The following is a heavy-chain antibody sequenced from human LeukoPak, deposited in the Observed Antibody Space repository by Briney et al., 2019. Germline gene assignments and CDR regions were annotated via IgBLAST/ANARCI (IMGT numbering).Heavy chain of an antibody. CDR1: GFTFSNAW. Sequence: GGSLRLSCAASGFTFSNAWMSWVRQAPWKGLEWVGRIKSKTDGGTTDYAAPVKGRFTISRDDSKNTLYLQMNSLKTEDTAVYYCTTDYSSGWYRDYWGQGTLVTVSS. CDR3: TTDYSSGWYRDY. CDR2: IKSKTDGGTT. D-gene: IGHD6-19*01. V-gene: IGHV3-15*01. J-gene: IGHJ4*02.